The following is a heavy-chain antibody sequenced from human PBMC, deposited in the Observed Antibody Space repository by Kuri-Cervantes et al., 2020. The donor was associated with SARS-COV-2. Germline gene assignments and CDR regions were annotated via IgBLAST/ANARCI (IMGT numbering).Heavy chain of an antibody. J-gene: IGHJ4*02. CDR3: ARDRVGVHDS. CDR2: ISYDGSNK. Sequence: GGSLRLSCAASGFTFSRYAMHWVRQAPGKGLEWVAVISYDGSNKDYTASGKGRFTISRDNSQNTLYLQMKSLRTEDTALYYRARDRVGVHDSWGQGTLVTVSS. CDR1: GFTFSRYA. V-gene: IGHV3-30-3*01. D-gene: IGHD2-21*01.